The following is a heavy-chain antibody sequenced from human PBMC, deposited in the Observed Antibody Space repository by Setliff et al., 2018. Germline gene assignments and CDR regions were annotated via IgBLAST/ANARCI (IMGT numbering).Heavy chain of an antibody. Sequence: GSLRLSCETSGFGFSGNAMNWVRQAPGKGLEWVSAITDDGGTTHYAGSVKGRFTIARDNSNSTLYLQMNSLRVEDMALYYCAKSSGSSSSTNLEYLGPGTLVTVSS. V-gene: IGHV3-23*01. D-gene: IGHD6-6*01. CDR2: ITDDGGTT. CDR3: AKSSGSSSSTNLEY. CDR1: GFGFSGNA. J-gene: IGHJ4*02.